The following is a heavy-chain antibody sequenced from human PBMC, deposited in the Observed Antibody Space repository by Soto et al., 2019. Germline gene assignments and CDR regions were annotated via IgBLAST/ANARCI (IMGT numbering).Heavy chain of an antibody. CDR2: ISAYNGNT. V-gene: IGHV1-18*01. Sequence: QVKLVQSGAEVKKPGASVKVSCKASGYTFTSYGISWVRQAPGQGLEWMGWISAYNGNTNYAQKLQGRVTISTDTSTSTAYMELRGMRSDDTAVYYCAREPNYFHSLGQGTLVTVSS. J-gene: IGHJ4*02. CDR3: AREPNYFHS. CDR1: GYTFTSYG.